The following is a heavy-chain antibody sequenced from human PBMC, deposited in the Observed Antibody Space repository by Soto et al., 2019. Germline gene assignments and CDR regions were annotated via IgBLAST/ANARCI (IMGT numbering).Heavy chain of an antibody. Sequence: SETLSLTCAVSGDSINHYYWNWVRQAPGKGLEWIGYVPYTGSTNYNPSLKSRVTISMDTSKNQFSLRLTSVTAADTAVYYCARLNGYCVSTNCHGYYGMDVWGQGTTVTVSS. CDR3: ARLNGYCVSTNCHGYYGMDV. CDR1: GDSINHYY. CDR2: VPYTGST. J-gene: IGHJ6*02. D-gene: IGHD2-2*03. V-gene: IGHV4-59*08.